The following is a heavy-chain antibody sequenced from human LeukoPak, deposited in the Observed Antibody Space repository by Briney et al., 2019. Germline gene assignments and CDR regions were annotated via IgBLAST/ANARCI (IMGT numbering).Heavy chain of an antibody. CDR3: ANREGGGSYDVSFDY. CDR1: GFTFSSYG. J-gene: IGHJ4*02. Sequence: GGSLRLSCAASGFTFSSYGMSWVRQAPGEGLEWVSAISGSGGSTYYADSVKGRFTISRDNSKSTLYLQMNSLRAEDTAVYYCANREGGGSYDVSFDYWGQGTLVTVSS. CDR2: ISGSGGST. V-gene: IGHV3-23*01. D-gene: IGHD1-26*01.